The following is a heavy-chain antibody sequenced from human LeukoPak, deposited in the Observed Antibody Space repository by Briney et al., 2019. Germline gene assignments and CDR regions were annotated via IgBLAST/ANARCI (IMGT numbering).Heavy chain of an antibody. CDR2: INSDGSEG. CDR1: GFTFSGFW. Sequence: GGSLRLSCAVSGFTFSGFWMSWFRQAPGKGLEWVASINSDGSEGYYADVVKGRFTISRDNAKNSLYLQINSLRAEDTAVYYCARSSYSSPSSVWGQGTMVTVSS. J-gene: IGHJ3*01. D-gene: IGHD6-6*01. CDR3: ARSSYSSPSSV. V-gene: IGHV3-7*03.